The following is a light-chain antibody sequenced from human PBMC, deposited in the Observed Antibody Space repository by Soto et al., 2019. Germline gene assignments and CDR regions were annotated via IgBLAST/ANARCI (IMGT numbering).Light chain of an antibody. Sequence: DVQMTQSPSSLSAYVGDRGTITCRARQCIAPYLAWFQQKPGKVPKLLIYASSTLQSGVPSRFSGSGSGADFTLPISSLQPEDVGTYYWQKDNSAPLTVGGGTKVEIK. V-gene: IGKV1-27*01. J-gene: IGKJ4*01. CDR3: QKDNSAPLT. CDR1: QCIAPY. CDR2: ASS.